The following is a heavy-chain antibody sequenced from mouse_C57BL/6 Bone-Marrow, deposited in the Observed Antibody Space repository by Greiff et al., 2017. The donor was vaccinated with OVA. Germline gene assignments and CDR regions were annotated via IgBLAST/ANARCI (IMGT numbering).Heavy chain of an antibody. CDR3: ARSGYYAWFAY. CDR1: GYTFTDYY. Sequence: EVQLQQSGPELVKPGASVKISCKASGYTFTDYYMNWVKQSHGKSLEWIGDINPNNGGTSYNQKFKGKATLTVDKSSSTAYMELRSLTSEDSAVYYCARSGYYAWFAYWGQGTLVTVSA. CDR2: INPNNGGT. J-gene: IGHJ3*01. V-gene: IGHV1-26*01. D-gene: IGHD1-1*01.